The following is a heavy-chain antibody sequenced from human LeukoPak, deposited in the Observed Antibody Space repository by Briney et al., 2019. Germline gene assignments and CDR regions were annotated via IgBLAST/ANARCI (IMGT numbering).Heavy chain of an antibody. CDR3: ARGLAYYYYMDV. Sequence: SESLSVTCDVYGGAFSGYYWSWIRQPPGKGLEWIGEINHSGSTNYNPSLKSRVTISVDTSKNQFSLKLSAVTAADTAVYYCARGLAYYYYMDVWGKGTTVTVSS. CDR2: INHSGST. CDR1: GGAFSGYY. J-gene: IGHJ6*03. D-gene: IGHD5-12*01. V-gene: IGHV4-34*01.